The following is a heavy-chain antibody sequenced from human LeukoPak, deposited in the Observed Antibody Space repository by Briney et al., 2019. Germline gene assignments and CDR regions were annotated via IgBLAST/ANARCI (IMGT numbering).Heavy chain of an antibody. CDR1: GFTFSSYG. V-gene: IGHV3-33*01. Sequence: GRSLRLSCAASGFTFSSYGMHWVRQAPGKGLEWVAVIWYDGSNKYYADSVKGRFTISRDNAKNSLYLQMNSLRAEDTAVYYCAFGAVPDAFDIWGQGTMVTVSS. CDR2: IWYDGSNK. CDR3: AFGAVPDAFDI. J-gene: IGHJ3*02. D-gene: IGHD3-3*01.